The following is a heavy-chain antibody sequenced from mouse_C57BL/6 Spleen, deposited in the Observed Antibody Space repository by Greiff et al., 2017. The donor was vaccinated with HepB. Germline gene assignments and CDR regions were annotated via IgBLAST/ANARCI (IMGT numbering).Heavy chain of an antibody. J-gene: IGHJ1*03. CDR1: GYSITSGYD. Sequence: EVQVVESGPGMVKPSQSLSLTCTVTGYSITSGYDWHWIRHFPGNKLEWMGYISYSGSTNYNPSLKSRISITHDTSKNHFFLKLNSVTTEDTATYYCARGGRYFDVWGTGTTVTVSS. CDR2: ISYSGST. V-gene: IGHV3-1*01. CDR3: ARGGRYFDV.